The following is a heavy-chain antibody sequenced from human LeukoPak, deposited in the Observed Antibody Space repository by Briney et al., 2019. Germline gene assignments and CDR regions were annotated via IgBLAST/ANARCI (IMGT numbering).Heavy chain of an antibody. D-gene: IGHD6-13*01. J-gene: IGHJ3*02. Sequence: GGSLRLSCAASGFTVSSNYMSWVRQAPGKGLEWVSVIYSGGSTYYADSVKGRFTISRDNSKNTLYLQMNSLRAEDTAVYYCARGSSSSWYFGNAFDIWGQGTMVTVSS. CDR2: IYSGGST. CDR3: ARGSSSSWYFGNAFDI. V-gene: IGHV3-66*02. CDR1: GFTVSSNY.